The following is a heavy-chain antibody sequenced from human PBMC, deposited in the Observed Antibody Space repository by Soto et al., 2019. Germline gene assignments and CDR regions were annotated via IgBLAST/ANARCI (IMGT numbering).Heavy chain of an antibody. CDR3: ARDHLDRYYYDSSGYYTPDY. CDR2: INPTGGTT. J-gene: IGHJ4*02. V-gene: IGHV1-46*01. Sequence: ASVKVSCKASGYTFTSYYMHWVRQAPGQGLEWMGIINPTGGTTTYAPRFQGRVTMTRDTSTSTVYMELSSLTSEDTAVYYCARDHLDRYYYDSSGYYTPDYWGQGTLVTVSS. D-gene: IGHD3-22*01. CDR1: GYTFTSYY.